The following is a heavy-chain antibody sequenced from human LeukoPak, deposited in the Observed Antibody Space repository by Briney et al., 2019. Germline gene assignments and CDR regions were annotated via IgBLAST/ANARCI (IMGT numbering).Heavy chain of an antibody. CDR1: SGSINNYY. J-gene: IGHJ3*02. D-gene: IGHD3-10*01. CDR3: ARGTQRITLVRGVILNAFDI. Sequence: SETLSLTCTVASGSINNYYWGWIRQPPGKGLEWVGHFYYSGSTNYNPSLESRVTISVDTSENQLSLRLTSVTAADTAIYYCARGTQRITLVRGVILNAFDIWGQGTMVTVSS. CDR2: FYYSGST. V-gene: IGHV4-59*08.